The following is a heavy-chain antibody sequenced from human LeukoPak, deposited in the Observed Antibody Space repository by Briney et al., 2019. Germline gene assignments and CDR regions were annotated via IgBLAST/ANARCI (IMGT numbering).Heavy chain of an antibody. CDR3: ARNPGEDYFDY. V-gene: IGHV3-20*04. CDR2: INWNGGST. J-gene: IGHJ4*02. D-gene: IGHD1-14*01. CDR1: GFTFDDYG. Sequence: GGSLRLSCAASGFTFDDYGMSWVRQAPGKRLEWVSGINWNGGSTGYADSVKGRFTISRDNAKNTLYLQMNSLRAEDTAVYYCARNPGEDYFDYWGQGTLVTVSS.